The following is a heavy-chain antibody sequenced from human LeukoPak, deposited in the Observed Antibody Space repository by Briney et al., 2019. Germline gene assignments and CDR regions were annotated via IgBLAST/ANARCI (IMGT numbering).Heavy chain of an antibody. CDR1: GYTFTSYG. Sequence: ASVKVSCKASGYTFTSYGISWVRQAPGQGLEWMGWISAYNGNTNYAQKLQGRVTMTTDTSTSTAYMELRSLRSDDTAVYYCARDGLLAAAGTRGLDYWGQGTLVTVSS. J-gene: IGHJ4*02. CDR2: ISAYNGNT. D-gene: IGHD6-13*01. V-gene: IGHV1-18*01. CDR3: ARDGLLAAAGTRGLDY.